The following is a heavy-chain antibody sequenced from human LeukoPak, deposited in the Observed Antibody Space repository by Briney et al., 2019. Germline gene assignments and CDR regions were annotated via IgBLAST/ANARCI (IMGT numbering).Heavy chain of an antibody. J-gene: IGHJ3*02. CDR2: INHSGST. D-gene: IGHD3-22*01. V-gene: IGHV4-34*01. Sequence: SETLSLTCAVYGGSFSGYYWSWIRQPPGKGLEWIGEINHSGSTNYNPSLKSRVTISVGTSKNQFSLKLSSVTAADTAVYYCARGPYYYDSSGRDAFDIWGQGTMVTVSS. CDR3: ARGPYYYDSSGRDAFDI. CDR1: GGSFSGYY.